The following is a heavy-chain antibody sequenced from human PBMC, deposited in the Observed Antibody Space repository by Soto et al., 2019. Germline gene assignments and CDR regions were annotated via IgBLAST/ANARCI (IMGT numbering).Heavy chain of an antibody. CDR2: IKQDGSDK. CDR1: GFTFRSYW. V-gene: IGHV3-7*05. J-gene: IGHJ3*02. CDR3: ARDKNVYDFFGADDAFDI. Sequence: EVQLVESGGGLVQPGGSLRLPCAASGFTFRSYWMSWVRQAPGKGLEWVASIKQDGSDKYYVESVKGRFTISRDNAENSVDLLMNTLRAEDTAVYYCARDKNVYDFFGADDAFDIWGQGTMVTVSS. D-gene: IGHD3-3*01.